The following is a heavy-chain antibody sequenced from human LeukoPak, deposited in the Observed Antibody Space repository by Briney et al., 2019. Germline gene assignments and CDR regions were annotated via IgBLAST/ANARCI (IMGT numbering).Heavy chain of an antibody. CDR2: IYYSGST. CDR3: ARGGVNYYGSGSYYWFDP. J-gene: IGHJ5*02. Sequence: SETLSLTCTVSGGSISSSRYYWGWIRQPPGKGLEWIGYIYYSGSTYYNPSLKSRVTISVDTSKNQFSLKLSSVTAADTAVYYCARGGVNYYGSGSYYWFDPWGQGTLVTVSS. V-gene: IGHV4-30-4*08. D-gene: IGHD3-10*01. CDR1: GGSISSSRYY.